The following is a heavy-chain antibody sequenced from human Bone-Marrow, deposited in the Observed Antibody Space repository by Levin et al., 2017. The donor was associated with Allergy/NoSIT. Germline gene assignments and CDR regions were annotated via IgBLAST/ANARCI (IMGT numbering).Heavy chain of an antibody. J-gene: IGHJ4*02. CDR1: GFTFSDHY. CDR2: TRNRANSYTT. D-gene: IGHD2-15*01. V-gene: IGHV3-72*01. Sequence: GESLKISCAASGFTFSDHYMDWVRQAPGKGLEWVGRTRNRANSYTTEYAASVKGRFTISRDDSKDSLFLQMNSLKTEDTAVYYCARAPSCSGGSCSSYYFDYWGQGTLVTVSS. CDR3: ARAPSCSGGSCSSYYFDY.